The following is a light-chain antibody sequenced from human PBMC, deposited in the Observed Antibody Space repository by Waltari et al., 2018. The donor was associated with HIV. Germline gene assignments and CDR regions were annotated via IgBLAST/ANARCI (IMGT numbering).Light chain of an antibody. Sequence: QSALTQPPSVSGSPGQSIHISCTGTRSYVGGYHYVPCYQQHPGNAPKLMIYNVSNRPSGVSNRFSGSKSGNTASLTISGLQAEDEADYYCSSYTSSSTLDVVFGGGTKRTVL. CDR1: RSYVGGYHY. CDR2: NVS. J-gene: IGLJ2*01. V-gene: IGLV2-14*01. CDR3: SSYTSSSTLDVV.